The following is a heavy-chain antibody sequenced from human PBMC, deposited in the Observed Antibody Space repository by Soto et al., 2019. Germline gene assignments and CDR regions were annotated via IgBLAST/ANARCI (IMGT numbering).Heavy chain of an antibody. V-gene: IGHV1-18*01. CDR3: ARDLLDTVVTPPGPY. CDR2: ISGYNGNT. CDR1: GYSFTSYG. D-gene: IGHD2-21*02. Sequence: QVQLVQSGAEVKKPGASVKVSCKASGYSFTSYGISWVRQAPGQGPEWMGWISGYNGNTNYAQKFQGRVTMTTDTSTTTAYLELRSLRSDDTAVYYCARDLLDTVVTPPGPYWGQGTPVTVSS. J-gene: IGHJ4*02.